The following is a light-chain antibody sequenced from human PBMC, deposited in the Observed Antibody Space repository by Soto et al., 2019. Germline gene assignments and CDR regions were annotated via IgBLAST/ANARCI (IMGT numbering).Light chain of an antibody. Sequence: QSVLTQPASVSGSPGQSITISCTGTSSDVGGYNYVSWCQQHPGKAPKLMIYDVSNRPSGVSNRFSGSKSGNTASLTISGLQAEDEADYYCSSYTSSNVVFGGGTKLTVL. CDR3: SSYTSSNVV. CDR1: SSDVGGYNY. J-gene: IGLJ2*01. CDR2: DVS. V-gene: IGLV2-14*01.